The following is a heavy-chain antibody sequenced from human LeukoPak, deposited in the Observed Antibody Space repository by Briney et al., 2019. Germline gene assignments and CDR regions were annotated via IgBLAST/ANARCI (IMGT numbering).Heavy chain of an antibody. CDR2: ITSSSDYI. D-gene: IGHD5-12*01. Sequence: GGSLRLSCAASGFSFSAYTMNWVRQAPGKGLEWVSSITSSSDYIYYADSVKGRFTISRDNAKNSLYLQMNTLRVEDTAVYYCAREALYSAYAAYFDFWGQGTLVTVSS. CDR1: GFSFSAYT. V-gene: IGHV3-21*01. J-gene: IGHJ4*02. CDR3: AREALYSAYAAYFDF.